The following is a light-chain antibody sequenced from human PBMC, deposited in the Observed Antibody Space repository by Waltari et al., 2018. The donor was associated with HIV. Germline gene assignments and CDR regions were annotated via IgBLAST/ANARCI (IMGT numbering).Light chain of an antibody. CDR3: QQGYSSPYT. V-gene: IGKV1-39*01. CDR2: AAS. J-gene: IGKJ2*01. Sequence: DIQMTQSPSSLSASVGDRVIITCRVSQSISTYLNWYQQKPGKAPKLLIYAASNLQSGVPSGFRGGGSGTDFSLTISSLQPEDFATYYCQQGYSSPYTFGQGTKVEIK. CDR1: QSISTY.